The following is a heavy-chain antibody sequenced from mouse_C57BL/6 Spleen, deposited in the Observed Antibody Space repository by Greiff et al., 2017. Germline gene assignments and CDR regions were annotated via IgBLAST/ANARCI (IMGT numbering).Heavy chain of an antibody. Sequence: EVQVVESGGGLVQPGGSMKLSCVASGFTFSNYWMNWVRQSPEKGLEWVAQIRLKSDNYATHYAESVKGRFTISRNDSKSSVYLQMNNLRAEDTGIYCCTVYYGYSRDYWGQGTSVTVSS. CDR2: IRLKSDNYAT. CDR1: GFTFSNYW. D-gene: IGHD2-3*01. J-gene: IGHJ4*01. CDR3: TVYYGYSRDY. V-gene: IGHV6-3*01.